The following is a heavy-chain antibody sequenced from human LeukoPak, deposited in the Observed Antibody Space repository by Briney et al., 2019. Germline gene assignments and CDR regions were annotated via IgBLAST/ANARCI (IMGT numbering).Heavy chain of an antibody. CDR3: ASGYYYGSGSSDY. Sequence: SVKVSCKASGGTFSSYAISWVRQAPGQGLEWRGGIIPIFGTANYAQKFRGRVTITADESTSTAYMELSSLRSEDTAVYYCASGYYYGSGSSDYWGQGTLVTVSS. CDR2: IIPIFGTA. D-gene: IGHD3-10*01. V-gene: IGHV1-69*13. J-gene: IGHJ4*02. CDR1: GGTFSSYA.